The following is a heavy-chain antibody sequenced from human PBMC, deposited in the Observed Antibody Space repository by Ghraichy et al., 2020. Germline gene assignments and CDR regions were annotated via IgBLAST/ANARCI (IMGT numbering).Heavy chain of an antibody. Sequence: GGSLRLSCAASGFTFSSYWMHWVRQAPGKGLVWVSHINTDGITINYADSVKGRFTIARDNAKNTLYLQMSSLSAEDTAVYYCVRGGPGVCIGVSCYSGEYWGQGTLVTVSS. CDR2: INTDGITI. V-gene: IGHV3-74*01. CDR1: GFTFSSYW. D-gene: IGHD2-15*01. J-gene: IGHJ4*02. CDR3: VRGGPGVCIGVSCYSGEY.